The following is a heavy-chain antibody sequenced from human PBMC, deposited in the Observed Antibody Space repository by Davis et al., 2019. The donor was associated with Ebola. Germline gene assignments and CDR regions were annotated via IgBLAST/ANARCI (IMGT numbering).Heavy chain of an antibody. D-gene: IGHD2-2*01. J-gene: IGHJ4*02. V-gene: IGHV1-69*13. CDR2: IIPIFGTA. Sequence: SVKVSCKASGGTFSSYAISWVRQAPGQGLEWMGGIIPIFGTANYAQKFQGRVTITADESTSTAYMELSSLRSEDTAVYYCARGAHDPYCTSTSCYWFDYWGQGTLVTVSS. CDR1: GGTFSSYA. CDR3: ARGAHDPYCTSTSCYWFDY.